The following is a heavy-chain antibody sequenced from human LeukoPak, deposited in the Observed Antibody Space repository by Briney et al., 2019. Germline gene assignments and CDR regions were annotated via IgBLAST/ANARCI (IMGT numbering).Heavy chain of an antibody. CDR2: IGIRGDT. Sequence: GGSLRLSCAASGFTFIDYDMHWVRQVIGKGLEWVSAIGIRGDTHYSGSVKGRFTISRENAESSLYLQMNSLGAQDPAFYFFARGWIPVSGFHQFDYWGQGTLVTVSS. D-gene: IGHD5-18*01. V-gene: IGHV3-13*01. CDR1: GFTFIDYD. CDR3: ARGWIPVSGFHQFDY. J-gene: IGHJ4*02.